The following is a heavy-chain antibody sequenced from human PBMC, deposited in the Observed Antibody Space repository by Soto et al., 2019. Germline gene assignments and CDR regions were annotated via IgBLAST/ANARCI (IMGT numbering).Heavy chain of an antibody. Sequence: PSETLSLTCAVSGGSISSSNWWSWVRQPPGKGLEWIGYIYYSGSTNYNPSLKSRVTISVDTSKNQFSLKLSSVTAADTAVYYCARAYGDYVFDYWGQGTLVTASS. CDR3: ARAYGDYVFDY. D-gene: IGHD4-17*01. CDR2: IYYSGST. CDR1: GGSISSSNW. J-gene: IGHJ4*02. V-gene: IGHV4-4*02.